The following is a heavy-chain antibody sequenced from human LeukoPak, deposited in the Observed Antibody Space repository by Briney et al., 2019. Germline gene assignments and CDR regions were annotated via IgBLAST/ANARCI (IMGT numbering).Heavy chain of an antibody. CDR1: GFTFSSYA. CDR3: AKDPWSTVRGVIDY. CDR2: ISYDGSNK. V-gene: IGHV3-30-3*01. J-gene: IGHJ4*01. Sequence: GGSLRLSCAASGFTFSSYAMHWVRQAPGKGLEWVAVISYDGSNKYYADSVKGRFTISRDNSKNTLYLQMNSLRAEDTAVYYCAKDPWSTVRGVIDYWGLGTLVTVSS. D-gene: IGHD3-10*01.